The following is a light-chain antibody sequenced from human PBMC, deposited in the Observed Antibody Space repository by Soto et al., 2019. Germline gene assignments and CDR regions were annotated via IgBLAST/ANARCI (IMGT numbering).Light chain of an antibody. CDR1: QSISYW. J-gene: IGKJ4*01. CDR3: QQYESYPMT. V-gene: IGKV1-5*03. Sequence: DSQMTQYPSTLSASVGDRVTITCRASQSISYWLAWYQQKPGKAPKLLISKASTLPSGVPPRFSGSGSGTEFTLTSSSLQPDDFATYYCQQYESYPMTFGGGTKVEIK. CDR2: KAS.